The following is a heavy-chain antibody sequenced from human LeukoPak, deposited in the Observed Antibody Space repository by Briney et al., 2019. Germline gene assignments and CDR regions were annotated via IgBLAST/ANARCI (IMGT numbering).Heavy chain of an antibody. CDR3: ASIPPVSDTIDY. CDR2: IIPIFGTA. Sequence: ASVKVSCKASGYTFTGYYMHWVRQAPGQGLEWMGGIIPIFGTANYAQKFQGRVTITTDESTSTAYMELSSLRSEDTAVYYCASIPPVSDTIDYWGQGTLVTVSS. CDR1: GYTFTGYY. J-gene: IGHJ4*02. D-gene: IGHD2-21*01. V-gene: IGHV1-69*05.